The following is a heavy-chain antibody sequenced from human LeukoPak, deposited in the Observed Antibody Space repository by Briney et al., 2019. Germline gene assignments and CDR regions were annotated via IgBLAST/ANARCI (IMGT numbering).Heavy chain of an antibody. CDR1: GGSISRYY. CDR3: ARFSGSYFGG. J-gene: IGHJ4*02. CDR2: IYYSGTT. V-gene: IGHV4-59*12. Sequence: SETLSLTCTVSGGSISRYYWSWIRQPPGKGLEWIGYIYYSGTTNYNPSLKSRVTISVDTSKNQFSLKLSSVTAADTAVYYCARFSGSYFGGWGQGTLVTVSS. D-gene: IGHD1-26*01.